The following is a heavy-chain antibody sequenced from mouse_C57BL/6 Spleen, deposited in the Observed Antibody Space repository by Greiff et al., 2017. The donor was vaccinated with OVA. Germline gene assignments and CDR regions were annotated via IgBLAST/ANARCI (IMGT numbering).Heavy chain of an antibody. CDR2: ISYDGSN. Sequence: ESGPGLVKPSQSLSLTCSVTGYSITSGYYWNWIRQFPGNKLEWMGYISYDGSNNYNPSLKNRISITRDTSKNQFFLKLNSVTTEDTATYYCAREGVLMDYWGQGTSVTVSS. CDR1: GYSITSGYY. V-gene: IGHV3-6*01. CDR3: AREGVLMDY. J-gene: IGHJ4*01.